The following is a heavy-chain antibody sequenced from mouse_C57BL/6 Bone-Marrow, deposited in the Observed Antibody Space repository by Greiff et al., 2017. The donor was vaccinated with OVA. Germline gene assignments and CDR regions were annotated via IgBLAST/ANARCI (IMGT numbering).Heavy chain of an antibody. Sequence: EVQLQESGAELVRPGASVKLSCTASGFNIKDDYMHWVKQRPEQGLEWIGDINPNNGGTSYNQKFKGKATLTVDKSSSTAYMELRSLTSEDSAVYYCASIKSYGNYGDAMDYWGQGTSVTVSS. V-gene: IGHV14-4*01. D-gene: IGHD2-1*01. J-gene: IGHJ4*01. CDR3: ASIKSYGNYGDAMDY. CDR1: GFNIKDDY. CDR2: INPNNGGT.